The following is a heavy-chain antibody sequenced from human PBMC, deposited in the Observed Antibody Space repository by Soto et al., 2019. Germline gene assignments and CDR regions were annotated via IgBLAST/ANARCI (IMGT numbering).Heavy chain of an antibody. Sequence: QVQLQESGPGLVKPSQTLSLTCTVSGGSISSGHYYWSWIRQPPGKRLGWIWFISYSGKTSYSACLKSRVTISVDTSKNQFSLNLSFVTAADTAVYYCATMGTPATGLFYFDNWGQGTLVTVSS. CDR3: ATMGTPATGLFYFDN. V-gene: IGHV4-30-4*01. D-gene: IGHD1-7*01. CDR2: ISYSGKT. CDR1: GGSISSGHYY. J-gene: IGHJ4*02.